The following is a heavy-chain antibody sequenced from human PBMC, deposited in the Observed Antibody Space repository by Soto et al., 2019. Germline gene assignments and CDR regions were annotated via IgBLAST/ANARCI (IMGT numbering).Heavy chain of an antibody. CDR3: ARVLRGVVNWFDP. CDR2: IATYNSNK. Sequence: HLVQSGPEVKKPGASVTVSCKTSGDTFTNFGLSWVRQAPGQGLEWMGWIATYNSNKNYAQKFRGRLTLTTATSTSTGYMELKSLEYDDTAVYYCARVLRGVVNWFDPWGQGTLVTVSS. J-gene: IGHJ5*02. V-gene: IGHV1-18*01. CDR1: GDTFTNFG. D-gene: IGHD3-10*01.